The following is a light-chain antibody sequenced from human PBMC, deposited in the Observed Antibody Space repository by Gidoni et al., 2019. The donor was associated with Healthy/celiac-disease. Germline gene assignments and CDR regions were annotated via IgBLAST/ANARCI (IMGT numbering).Light chain of an antibody. J-gene: IGLJ2*01. CDR3: CSYAGSIL. CDR1: SSDVGSYNL. Sequence: QSALTQPASVSGSPGQSITISCTGTSSDVGSYNLVSWYPQHPGKAPKLMIYEVSKRPSGVSNRFSGSKSGNTASLTISGLQAEDEADYYCCSYAGSILFGGGTKLTVL. V-gene: IGLV2-23*02. CDR2: EVS.